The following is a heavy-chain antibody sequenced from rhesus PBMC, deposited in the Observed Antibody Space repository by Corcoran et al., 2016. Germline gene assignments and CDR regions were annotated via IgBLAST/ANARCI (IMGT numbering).Heavy chain of an antibody. CDR1: GASLRSYW. CDR3: ARRHRNYYYGLDS. V-gene: IGHV4-80*01. Sequence: QVQLQESGPGLVPPSETLSLTCAVSGASLRSYWWNWIRQPPGKGLEWIGEINGNSGSTNYNPSLKSRVTISKDASKNQFSLKLSSVTAADTAVYYCARRHRNYYYGLDSWGQGVVVTVSS. D-gene: IGHD1-32*01. J-gene: IGHJ6*01. CDR2: INGNSGST.